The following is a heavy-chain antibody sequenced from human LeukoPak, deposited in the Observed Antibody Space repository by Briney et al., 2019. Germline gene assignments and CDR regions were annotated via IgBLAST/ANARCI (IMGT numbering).Heavy chain of an antibody. CDR1: GFTFSSYW. D-gene: IGHD4/OR15-4a*01. V-gene: IGHV3-74*01. J-gene: IGHJ6*03. CDR3: AKLVDYCEGRTCFTTYYYTDI. Sequence: GGSLRLSCAASGFTFSSYWMHWVRQAPGKGLVWVSRINSDGSSTSYADSVKGRFTVSRDLSKNTLYLQMNSLTLEDTAVYYCAKLVDYCEGRTCFTTYYYTDIWGKGTAVTVSS. CDR2: INSDGSST.